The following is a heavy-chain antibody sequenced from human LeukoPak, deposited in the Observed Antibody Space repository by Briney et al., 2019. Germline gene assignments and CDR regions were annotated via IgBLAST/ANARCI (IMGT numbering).Heavy chain of an antibody. CDR3: ARDRGSITMIASPGYYFDY. J-gene: IGHJ4*02. V-gene: IGHV1-69*04. CDR2: IIPILGIA. CDR1: AGTFSSYT. D-gene: IGHD3-22*01. Sequence: GASVKVSCKASAGTFSSYTISWVRQAPGQGLEWMGRIIPILGIANYAQKFQGRVTITADKSTSTAYMELSSLRSEDAAVYYCARDRGSITMIASPGYYFDYWGQGTLVTVSS.